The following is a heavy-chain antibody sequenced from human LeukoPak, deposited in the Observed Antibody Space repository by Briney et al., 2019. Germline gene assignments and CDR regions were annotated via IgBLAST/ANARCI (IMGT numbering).Heavy chain of an antibody. CDR3: AREYPYYFDY. J-gene: IGHJ4*02. V-gene: IGHV3-33*01. CDR2: MWYDGRNQ. CDR1: GFIFSTYG. Sequence: GGSLRLSCAASGFIFSTYGMHWVRQAPGKGLEWVAVMWYDGRNQNYADSVKGRFTISRDNSKNTLYQQMNNLRVDDTGVYYCAREYPYYFDYWGQGTLVTVSS.